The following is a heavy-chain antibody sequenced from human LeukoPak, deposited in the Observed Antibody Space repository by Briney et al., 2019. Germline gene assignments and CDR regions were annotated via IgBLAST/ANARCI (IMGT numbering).Heavy chain of an antibody. J-gene: IGHJ5*02. CDR2: ISAYNGNT. D-gene: IGHD2-2*01. Sequence: GASVKVSCKASGYTFTSYGISWVRQAPGQGLEWMGWISAYNGNTNHAQKLQGRVTMTTDKSTSTAYMELRSLRSDDTAVYYCVRDPSYIVVVSSTVTGFDPWGQGALVTVSS. V-gene: IGHV1-18*01. CDR1: GYTFTSYG. CDR3: VRDPSYIVVVSSTVTGFDP.